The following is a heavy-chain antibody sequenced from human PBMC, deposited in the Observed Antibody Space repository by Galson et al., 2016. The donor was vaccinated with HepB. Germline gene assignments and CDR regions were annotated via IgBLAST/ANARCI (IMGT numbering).Heavy chain of an antibody. CDR1: GGSFSAYY. D-gene: IGHD2-2*01. V-gene: IGHV4-34*01. CDR2: INHSGST. Sequence: ATLSLTCAVYGGSFSAYYWSWIRQPPGKGLEWIGEINHSGSTNYNPSLKSRVTISVDTSKNQFSLKLSSVTAADTAVYYCSRRLGSPRVVVPAAIKSVGTWFDPWGQGTLVTVSS. CDR3: SRRLGSPRVVVPAAIKSVGTWFDP. J-gene: IGHJ5*02.